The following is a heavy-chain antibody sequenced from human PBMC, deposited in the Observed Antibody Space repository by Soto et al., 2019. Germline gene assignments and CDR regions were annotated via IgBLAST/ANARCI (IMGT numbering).Heavy chain of an antibody. D-gene: IGHD6-6*01. V-gene: IGHV5-51*06. CDR1: GYDFATFW. Sequence: GESLKISCKASGYDFATFWIVWVRQVPGKGLEWMGVIYPDDSDVTYSPPFQGQVTISADTSTKQFSLKLTSVTAADTAVYYCARAPYSSSSFFFDYWGQGTPVTVSS. CDR2: IYPDDSDV. J-gene: IGHJ4*02. CDR3: ARAPYSSSSFFFDY.